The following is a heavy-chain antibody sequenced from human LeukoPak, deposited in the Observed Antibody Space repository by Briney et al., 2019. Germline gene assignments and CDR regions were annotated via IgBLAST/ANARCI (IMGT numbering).Heavy chain of an antibody. CDR3: AKDGDCSGGSCYDY. D-gene: IGHD2-15*01. J-gene: IGHJ4*02. Sequence: ASVKVSCKASGGTFSSYAISWVRQAPGQGLEWMGGIIPIFGTANYAQKFQGGVTITADESTSTAYMELSSLRSEDTAVYYCAKDGDCSGGSCYDYWGQGTLVTVSS. CDR1: GGTFSSYA. CDR2: IIPIFGTA. V-gene: IGHV1-69*13.